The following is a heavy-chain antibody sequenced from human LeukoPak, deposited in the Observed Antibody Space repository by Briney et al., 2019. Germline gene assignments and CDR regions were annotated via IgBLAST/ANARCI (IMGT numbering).Heavy chain of an antibody. V-gene: IGHV1-69*13. CDR3: ARDNSVGDSAWWFDP. CDR1: GGTFSSYA. D-gene: IGHD5-12*01. CDR2: IIPIFGTA. J-gene: IGHJ5*02. Sequence: SVKVSCKGSGGTFSSYAISWVRQAPGQGLEWMGGIIPIFGTANYAQKFQGRVTITADESTSTAYMELSSLRSEDTAVYYCARDNSVGDSAWWFDPWGQGTLVTVSS.